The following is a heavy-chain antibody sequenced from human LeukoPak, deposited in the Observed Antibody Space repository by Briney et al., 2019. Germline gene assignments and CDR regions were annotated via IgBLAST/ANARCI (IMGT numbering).Heavy chain of an antibody. J-gene: IGHJ6*02. D-gene: IGHD3-16*01. CDR2: MNPNSGNT. V-gene: IGHV1-8*01. CDR3: ARGEGWASCYYYGMDV. CDR1: GYTFTSYD. Sequence: ASVKVSCKASGYTFTSYDINWVRQATGQGLEWMGWMNPNSGNTGYAQKFQGRVTMTRNTSISTAYMELSSLRSEDTAVYYCARGEGWASCYYYGMDVWGQGTTVTVSS.